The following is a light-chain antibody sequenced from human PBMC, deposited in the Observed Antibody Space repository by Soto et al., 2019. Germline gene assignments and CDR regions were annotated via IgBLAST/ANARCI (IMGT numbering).Light chain of an antibody. J-gene: IGKJ4*01. CDR3: QQYGSSPRT. Sequence: EIVLTQSPCTLSLSPGERATLSCRASQSVSSSYLAWYQQKPGQAPRLLIYGASSRATGIPDRFSGSGSGTDFTLTISRLEPEDCAVYYCQQYGSSPRTFGGGTKVEIK. CDR1: QSVSSSY. V-gene: IGKV3-20*01. CDR2: GAS.